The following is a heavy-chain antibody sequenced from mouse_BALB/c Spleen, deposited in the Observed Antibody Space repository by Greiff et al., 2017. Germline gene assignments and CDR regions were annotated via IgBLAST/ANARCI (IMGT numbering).Heavy chain of an antibody. CDR2: IWAGGST. CDR3: ASRLRGDAMDY. Sequence: VMLVESGPGLVAPSQSLSITCTVSGFSLTSYGVHWVRQPPGKGLEWLGVIWAGGSTNYNSALMSRLSISKDNSKSQVFLKMNSLQTDDTAMYYCASRLRGDAMDYWGQGTSVTVSS. D-gene: IGHD2-4*01. CDR1: GFSLTSYG. J-gene: IGHJ4*01. V-gene: IGHV2-9*02.